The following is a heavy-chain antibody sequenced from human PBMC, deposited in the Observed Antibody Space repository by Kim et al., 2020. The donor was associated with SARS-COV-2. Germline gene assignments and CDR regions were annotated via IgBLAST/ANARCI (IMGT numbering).Heavy chain of an antibody. D-gene: IGHD5-18*01. CDR2: INTNTGNP. Sequence: ASVKVSCKASGYTFTSYAMNWVRQAPGQGLEWMGWINTNTGNPTYAQGFTGRFVFSLDTSVSTAYLQISSLKAEDTAVYYCASALQAKIFDGYSYDYGGHAFDIWGQGTMVTVSS. V-gene: IGHV7-4-1*02. J-gene: IGHJ3*02. CDR1: GYTFTSYA. CDR3: ASALQAKIFDGYSYDYGGHAFDI.